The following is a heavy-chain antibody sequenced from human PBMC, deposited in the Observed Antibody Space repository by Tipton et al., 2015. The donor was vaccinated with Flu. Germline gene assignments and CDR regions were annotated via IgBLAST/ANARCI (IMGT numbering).Heavy chain of an antibody. CDR3: ARH. CDR1: GGSIGNYY. J-gene: IGHJ6*01. CDR2: ILYTGTT. V-gene: IGHV4-59*08. Sequence: TLSLTCSVSGGSIGNYYLSWIRQAPGKGLEWIGYILYTGTTNYNPSLKSRVTISLHTSKNQISLKLNSVTAADTAVYYCARHWG.